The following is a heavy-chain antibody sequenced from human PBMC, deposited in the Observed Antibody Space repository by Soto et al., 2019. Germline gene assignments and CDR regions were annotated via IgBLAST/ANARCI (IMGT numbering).Heavy chain of an antibody. CDR3: AKGGGRGGSFNTRVEY. Sequence: EVQLLESGGGLVQPGGSLRLSCAASGFTFSRYAMNWVRQAPGKGREWVSGISGSGGNTYYADYVKGRFTISRDNSKNTLSLQMYSLRAGDMAVYYCAKGGGRGGSFNTRVEYWGQGTLVTVSS. J-gene: IGHJ4*02. CDR2: ISGSGGNT. D-gene: IGHD1-26*01. V-gene: IGHV3-23*01. CDR1: GFTFSRYA.